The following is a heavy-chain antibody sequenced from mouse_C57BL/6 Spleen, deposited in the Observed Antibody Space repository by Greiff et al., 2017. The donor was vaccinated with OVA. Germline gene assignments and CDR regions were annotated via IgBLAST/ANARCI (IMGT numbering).Heavy chain of an antibody. CDR3: ARGGYYSNYGAWFAY. CDR2: IDPSDSYT. V-gene: IGHV1-69*01. D-gene: IGHD2-5*01. CDR1: GYTFTSYW. Sequence: QVQRQEPVAELVMPGASVKLSCKASGYTFTSYWMHWVKQRPGQGLEWIGEIDPSDSYTNYNQKFKGKSTLTVDKSSSTAYMQLSSLTSEDSAVYYCARGGYYSNYGAWFAYWGQGTLVTVSA. J-gene: IGHJ3*01.